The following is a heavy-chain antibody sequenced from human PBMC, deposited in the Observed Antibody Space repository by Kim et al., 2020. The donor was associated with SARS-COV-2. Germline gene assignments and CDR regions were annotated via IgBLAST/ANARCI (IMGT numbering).Heavy chain of an antibody. Sequence: SETLSLTCAVYGGSFSGYYWSWIRQPPGKGLEWIGEINHSGSTNYNPSLKSRVTISVDTSKNQFSLKLSSVTAADTAVYYCARVERITMIVVVIRGAFDIWGQGTMVTVSS. CDR3: ARVERITMIVVVIRGAFDI. CDR1: GGSFSGYY. D-gene: IGHD3-22*01. CDR2: INHSGST. J-gene: IGHJ3*02. V-gene: IGHV4-34*01.